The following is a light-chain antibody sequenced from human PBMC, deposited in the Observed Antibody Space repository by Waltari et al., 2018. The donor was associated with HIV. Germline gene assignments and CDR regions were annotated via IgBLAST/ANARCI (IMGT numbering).Light chain of an antibody. Sequence: SYELTQPPSVSVSPGQTASITCSGHKLGDKYACWYQQKPGQSPFLVIYQDTKRPSGIPERFSGSNSGNTATLTISGTQAIDEADYYCQAWDSSTAVFGTGTKVTVL. CDR2: QDT. J-gene: IGLJ1*01. CDR3: QAWDSSTAV. CDR1: KLGDKY. V-gene: IGLV3-1*01.